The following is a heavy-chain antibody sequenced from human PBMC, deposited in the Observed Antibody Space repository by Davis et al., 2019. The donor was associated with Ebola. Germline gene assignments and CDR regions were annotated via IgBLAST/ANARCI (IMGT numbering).Heavy chain of an antibody. D-gene: IGHD5-12*01. J-gene: IGHJ4*02. V-gene: IGHV3-11*01. Sequence: GESLKISCEASGFTFSDYYMSWIRQAPGKGLEWLSYISPTGLTISYADSVKGRFTISRDNAKNSVYLQMDSLRAEDTAVYYCARDESTPLVATEPLDFWGQGTLVTVS. CDR1: GFTFSDYY. CDR3: ARDESTPLVATEPLDF. CDR2: ISPTGLTI.